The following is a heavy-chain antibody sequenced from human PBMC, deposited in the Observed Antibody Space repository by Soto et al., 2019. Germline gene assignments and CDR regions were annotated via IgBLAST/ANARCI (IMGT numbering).Heavy chain of an antibody. V-gene: IGHV4-59*01. CDR2: IYQGGAS. CDR1: GGPISDFY. J-gene: IGHJ4*02. Sequence: HVQLQESGPGLVKPSETLSLTCSVSGGPISDFYWSWIRQPPGKGLEWIGYIYQGGASDYNPSLKSRATIFVDPSKNQFSLKLTSVTAADTAVYYCAGVKRDLLDCWGQGTLVTVSS. CDR3: AGVKRDLLDC. D-gene: IGHD3-16*01.